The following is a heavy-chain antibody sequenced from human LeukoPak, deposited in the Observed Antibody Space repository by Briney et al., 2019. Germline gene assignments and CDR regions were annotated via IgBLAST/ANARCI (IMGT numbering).Heavy chain of an antibody. Sequence: GGSLRLSCSASGFTFSSYAMHWVRQAPGKGLEYVSGISSYGGSTYYADSVKDRFTFSRDNSKNTLYLQMSSLRAEDTAVYYCVKGGGSIRDDAFDIWGQGTMVTVSS. CDR3: VKGGGSIRDDAFDI. CDR1: GFTFSSYA. V-gene: IGHV3-64D*06. CDR2: ISSYGGST. J-gene: IGHJ3*02. D-gene: IGHD6-13*01.